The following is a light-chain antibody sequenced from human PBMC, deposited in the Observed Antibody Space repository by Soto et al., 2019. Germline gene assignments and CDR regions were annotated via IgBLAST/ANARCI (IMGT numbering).Light chain of an antibody. J-gene: IGKJ2*01. CDR3: QQYDNLPRT. CDR2: DAS. Sequence: DIQMPQSPSSLSASVGDRVTVTCQASQDISDSLNWYQQKPGKAPKLLIYDASNLETGVPSRFSGSGSGTDFTFTISSLKPEDVATYYCQQYDNLPRTLGQGTKLEIK. V-gene: IGKV1-33*01. CDR1: QDISDS.